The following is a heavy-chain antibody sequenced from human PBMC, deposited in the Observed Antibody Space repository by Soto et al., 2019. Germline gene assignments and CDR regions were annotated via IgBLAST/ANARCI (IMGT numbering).Heavy chain of an antibody. J-gene: IGHJ4*02. Sequence: GGSLRLSCVASGVTFSSYNMSWVRQDQGKGLEWVSSIGTSSSYIYYADSVEGRFTISRDNAQNSVFLQMDSLRAEDTAVYYCARAAFSYSTISAFPYWGQGTLVTVSS. CDR3: ARAAFSYSTISAFPY. CDR1: GVTFSSYN. CDR2: IGTSSSYI. D-gene: IGHD5-12*01. V-gene: IGHV3-21*06.